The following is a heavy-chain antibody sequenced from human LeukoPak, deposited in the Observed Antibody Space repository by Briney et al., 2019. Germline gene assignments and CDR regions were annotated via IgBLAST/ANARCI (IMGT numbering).Heavy chain of an antibody. D-gene: IGHD6-19*01. V-gene: IGHV4-34*01. CDR2: INHSGST. CDR3: ASRKRGIAVAGTRGYNWFDP. J-gene: IGHJ5*02. CDR1: GGSISSSY. Sequence: PSETLSLTCTVSGGSISSSYWCWIRQPPGKELEWIGEINHSGSTNYNPSLKSRVTISVDTSKNQFSLKLSSVTAADTAVYYCASRKRGIAVAGTRGYNWFDPWGQGTLVTVSS.